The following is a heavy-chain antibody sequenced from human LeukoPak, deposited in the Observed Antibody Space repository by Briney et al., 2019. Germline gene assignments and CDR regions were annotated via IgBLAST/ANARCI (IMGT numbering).Heavy chain of an antibody. D-gene: IGHD4-17*01. Sequence: PSETLSLTCTVSGGSISSYFWSWIRQPPGKGLEWIGYLFYSGSTNYNPSLKSRVTISVDTSKNQFSLKLKSVTAADTAVYYCARLDTVTTDAFDIWGQGTMVAVSS. V-gene: IGHV4-59*08. CDR1: GGSISSYF. CDR2: LFYSGST. CDR3: ARLDTVTTDAFDI. J-gene: IGHJ3*02.